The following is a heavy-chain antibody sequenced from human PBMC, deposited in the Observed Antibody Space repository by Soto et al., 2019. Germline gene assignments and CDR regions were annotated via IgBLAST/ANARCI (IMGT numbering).Heavy chain of an antibody. J-gene: IGHJ6*02. V-gene: IGHV3-9*01. CDR3: AKDMRGGSSSSRYYYGLDV. Sequence: EVQLVESGGGLVQPGRSLRLSCAASGFTFDDYAMHWVRQAPGKGLEWVSGISWNSGTIVYADSVKGRFTISRDNAKNHLXXQMNSLRGEGTALYYCAKDMRGGSSSSRYYYGLDVWGQGTTVTVSS. CDR1: GFTFDDYA. D-gene: IGHD6-13*01. CDR2: ISWNSGTI.